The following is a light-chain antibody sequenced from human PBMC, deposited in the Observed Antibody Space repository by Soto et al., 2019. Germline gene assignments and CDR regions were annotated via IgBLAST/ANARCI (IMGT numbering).Light chain of an antibody. J-gene: IGKJ4*01. V-gene: IGKV1-39*01. Sequence: HVTQSAFSLSASVGDRVTMTCRASQSISSYLNWYQQKPGKAPKLLIYAASSLQSGVPSRFSGSGSGTDFTLSICGLQAEDVVTYNSAGSEGTPLTFGGRTKA. CDR3: AGSEGTPLT. CDR2: AAS. CDR1: QSISSY.